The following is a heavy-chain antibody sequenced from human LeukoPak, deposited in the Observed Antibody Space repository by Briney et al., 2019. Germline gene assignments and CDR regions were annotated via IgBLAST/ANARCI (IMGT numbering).Heavy chain of an antibody. Sequence: GESLKISCKGSGYSFANFWIGWVRQMPGKGLEWMGIIYPGNSDTRYSPSFQGQVTISADKSISTAYLQWSSLKASDTAMYYCARTYYDFWSGYYTPYFDYWGQGTLVSVSS. CDR1: GYSFANFW. CDR2: IYPGNSDT. D-gene: IGHD3-3*01. J-gene: IGHJ4*02. V-gene: IGHV5-51*01. CDR3: ARTYYDFWSGYYTPYFDY.